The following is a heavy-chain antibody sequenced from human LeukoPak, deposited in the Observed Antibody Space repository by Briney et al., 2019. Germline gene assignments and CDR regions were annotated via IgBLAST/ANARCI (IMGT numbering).Heavy chain of an antibody. CDR1: GFTFSSYSMN. Sequence: GSLRLSCAASGFTFSSYSMNWVRQAPGKGLEWVGSIYYSGSTYYNPSLKSRVTISVDTSKNQFSLKLSSVTAADTAVYYCARRHYDFWSGYYKPSWYFDYWGQGTLVTVSS. CDR3: ARRHYDFWSGYYKPSWYFDY. V-gene: IGHV4-39*01. D-gene: IGHD3-3*01. J-gene: IGHJ4*02. CDR2: IYYSGST.